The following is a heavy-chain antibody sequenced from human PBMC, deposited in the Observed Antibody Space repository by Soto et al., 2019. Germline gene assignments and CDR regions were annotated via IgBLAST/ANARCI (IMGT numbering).Heavy chain of an antibody. D-gene: IGHD3-10*01. J-gene: IGHJ4*02. Sequence: SETLSLTCSVSGGSINSDWWSWIRQPAGKGLEWIGRVYSSGTTDYNPSLNSRATMSVETSKNQFSLKLSSVTAADTAVYYCARDIGSFAYGEGYWGQGIQVTVSS. CDR2: VYSSGTT. V-gene: IGHV4-4*07. CDR1: GGSINSDW. CDR3: ARDIGSFAYGEGY.